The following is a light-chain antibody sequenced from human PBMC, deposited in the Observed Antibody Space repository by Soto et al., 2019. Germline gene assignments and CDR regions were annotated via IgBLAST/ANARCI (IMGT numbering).Light chain of an antibody. Sequence: DIHMTQSPSTLSASVGDRVTITCRASQSISIWLAWYQQKPGKAPNFLIYKTSSLETGVPSRFRGSGSGTEFTLTISSLQPDDFATYYCQHWNDYSWTFGQGTKVEVK. CDR2: KTS. CDR3: QHWNDYSWT. CDR1: QSISIW. V-gene: IGKV1-5*03. J-gene: IGKJ1*01.